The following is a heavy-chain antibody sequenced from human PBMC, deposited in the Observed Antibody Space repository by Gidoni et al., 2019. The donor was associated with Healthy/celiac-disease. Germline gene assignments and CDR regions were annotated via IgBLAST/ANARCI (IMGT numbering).Heavy chain of an antibody. D-gene: IGHD4-17*01. Sequence: EVQLVESGGGLVTPGGSLRLSCAASGFTFSSYSMNWVRQAPGKGLEWVSSISSSSSYIYYADSVKGRFTISRDNAKNSLYLQMNSLRAEDTAVYYCARDSPYGDYPADYWGQGTLVTVSS. V-gene: IGHV3-21*01. J-gene: IGHJ4*02. CDR1: GFTFSSYS. CDR2: ISSSSSYI. CDR3: ARDSPYGDYPADY.